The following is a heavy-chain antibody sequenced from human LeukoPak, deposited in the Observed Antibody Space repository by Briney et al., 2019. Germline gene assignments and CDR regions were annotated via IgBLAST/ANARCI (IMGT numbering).Heavy chain of an antibody. Sequence: PSQTLSLTCTVSGGSISSGDYYWSWIRQPPGKGLEWIGYIYYSGSTYYNPSLKSRVTISVDTSKNQFSLKLSSVTAADTAVYYCARVEGYGSGSYYVWAWGQGTLVTVSS. CDR1: GGSISSGDYY. CDR2: IYYSGST. CDR3: ARVEGYGSGSYYVWA. V-gene: IGHV4-30-4*01. D-gene: IGHD3-10*01. J-gene: IGHJ5*02.